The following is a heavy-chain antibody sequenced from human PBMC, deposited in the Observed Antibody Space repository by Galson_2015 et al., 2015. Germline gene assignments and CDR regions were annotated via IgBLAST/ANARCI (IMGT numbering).Heavy chain of an antibody. CDR3: AREIASSANLGY. V-gene: IGHV3-53*01. J-gene: IGHJ4*02. D-gene: IGHD6-13*01. CDR2: IYGGGST. Sequence: SLRLSCAASGFTVSSNYMTWVRRAPGKGLEWVSVIYGGGSTNYADSVKGRFTISRDNSKNTVYLQMNSLRAEDTAVYYCAREIASSANLGYWGQGSLVIVSS. CDR1: GFTVSSNY.